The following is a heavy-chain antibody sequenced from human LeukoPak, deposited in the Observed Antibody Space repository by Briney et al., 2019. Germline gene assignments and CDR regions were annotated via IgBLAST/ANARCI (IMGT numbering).Heavy chain of an antibody. J-gene: IGHJ4*02. D-gene: IGHD1-26*01. CDR3: ARRRYSGSSQHFDY. V-gene: IGHV3-7*01. CDR2: IKQDGSEK. Sequence: PGGSLRLSCAASGFTFSSYNMNWVRQAPGKGLEWVANIKQDGSEKYYVDSVKGRFTISRGNAKNSLYLQMNSLRAEDTAVYYCARRRYSGSSQHFDYWGQGTLVTVSS. CDR1: GFTFSSYN.